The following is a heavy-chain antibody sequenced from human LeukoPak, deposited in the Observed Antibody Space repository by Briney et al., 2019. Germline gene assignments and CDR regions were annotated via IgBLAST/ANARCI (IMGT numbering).Heavy chain of an antibody. CDR2: IYYSGGT. J-gene: IGHJ5*02. CDR1: GGSISSSSYY. CDR3: ATQKRITIFGVVFNWFDP. D-gene: IGHD3-3*01. Sequence: SETLSLTCTVSGGSISSSSYYWGWIRQPPGKGLEWIGSIYYSGGTYYNPSLKSRVTISVDTSKNQFSLKLSSVTAADTAVYYCATQKRITIFGVVFNWFDPWGQGTLVTVSS. V-gene: IGHV4-39*01.